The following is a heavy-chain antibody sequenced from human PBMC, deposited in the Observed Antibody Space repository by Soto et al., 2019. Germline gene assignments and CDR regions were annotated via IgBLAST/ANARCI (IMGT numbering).Heavy chain of an antibody. CDR3: ARVWFGESSWFDP. V-gene: IGHV4-30-2*01. D-gene: IGHD3-10*01. CDR1: GGSITIGGYC. CDR2: ICHSGNT. J-gene: IGHJ5*02. Sequence: SETLSLTCAVSGGSITIGGYCWSWIRQPPGQGLEWIGYICHSGNTYYNPSLKSRVTTPLDRSKNQFSLNLSSVTAADTAVYYCARVWFGESSWFDPWGQGTLVTVSS.